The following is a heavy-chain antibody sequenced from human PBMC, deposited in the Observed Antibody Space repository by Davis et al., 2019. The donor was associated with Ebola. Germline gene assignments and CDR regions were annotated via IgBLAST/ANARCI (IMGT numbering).Heavy chain of an antibody. CDR3: ARDLGFNWFDP. V-gene: IGHV3-7*01. CDR1: GFTFSSYW. Sequence: GGSLRLSCAASGFTFSSYWMSWVRQAPGKGLEWVANIKQDGSEKYYVDSVKGRFTISRDNAKNSLYLQMNRLRAEDTAVYYCARDLGFNWFDPWGQGTLVTVSS. CDR2: IKQDGSEK. J-gene: IGHJ5*02.